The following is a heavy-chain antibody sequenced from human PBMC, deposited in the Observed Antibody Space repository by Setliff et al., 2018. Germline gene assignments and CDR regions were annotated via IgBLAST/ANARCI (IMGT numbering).Heavy chain of an antibody. V-gene: IGHV3-21*01. J-gene: IGHJ4*02. CDR1: GFTFSSYW. CDR3: ARETLPYYFDH. CDR2: IISSGSHI. Sequence: PGGSLRLSCAASGFTFSSYWMTWVRQAPGKGLEWVSSIISSGSHIYYADSVKGRFTSSRDNAKNSLYLQMSSLRAEDTAVYYCARETLPYYFDHWGQGTLVTVSS.